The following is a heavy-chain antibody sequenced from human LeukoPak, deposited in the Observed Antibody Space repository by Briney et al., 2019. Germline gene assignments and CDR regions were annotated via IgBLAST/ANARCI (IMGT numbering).Heavy chain of an antibody. CDR2: ISSSGSII. D-gene: IGHD3-22*01. Sequence: GGSLRLSCAASGFTFSTYEMNWVRQAPGKGLEWVSYISSSGSIIYYADSVKGRFTISRDNAKNSLYLQMNSLRAEDTAVYYCARGVWYDSSGYLDYWGQGTLVIVSS. CDR3: ARGVWYDSSGYLDY. V-gene: IGHV3-48*03. J-gene: IGHJ4*02. CDR1: GFTFSTYE.